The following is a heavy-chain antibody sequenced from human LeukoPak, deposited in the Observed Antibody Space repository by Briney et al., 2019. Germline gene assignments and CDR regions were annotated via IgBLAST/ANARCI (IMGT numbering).Heavy chain of an antibody. Sequence: GASVKVSCKASGYAFTSYAMNWVRQAPGQGLEWMGWINTNTGNPTYAQGFTGRFVFSLDTSVSTAYLQISSLKAEDTAVYYCARDNDSSGWYRWFDPWGQGTLVTVSS. V-gene: IGHV7-4-1*02. D-gene: IGHD6-19*01. CDR2: INTNTGNP. J-gene: IGHJ5*02. CDR3: ARDNDSSGWYRWFDP. CDR1: GYAFTSYA.